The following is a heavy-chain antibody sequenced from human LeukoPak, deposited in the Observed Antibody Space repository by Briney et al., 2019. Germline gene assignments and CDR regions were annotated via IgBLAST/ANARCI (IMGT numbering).Heavy chain of an antibody. D-gene: IGHD6-19*01. J-gene: IGHJ4*02. V-gene: IGHV4-39*07. CDR1: GGSISSTTYF. Sequence: PSETLSLTCTVSGGSISSTTYFWGWIRQPPGKGLEWIGSIYYSGSPYYNPSLKSRVTISVDTSKNQLSLRLGSVTAADTAVYYCAQSTGWPGFDYWGQGTLVTVSS. CDR3: AQSTGWPGFDY. CDR2: IYYSGSP.